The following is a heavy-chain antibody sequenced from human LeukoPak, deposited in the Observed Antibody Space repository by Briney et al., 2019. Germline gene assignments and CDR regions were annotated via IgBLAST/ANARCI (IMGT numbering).Heavy chain of an antibody. D-gene: IGHD6-13*01. CDR2: ISYDGSNK. CDR1: GFTFSSYA. CDR3: ARVFQQLVPFGY. Sequence: GGSLRLSCAASGFTFSSYALHWVRQAPGKGLEWVALISYDGSNKYYADSVKGRFTIPRDNSKNTLYLQMNSLRAEDTAVYYCARVFQQLVPFGYWGQGTPVTVSS. J-gene: IGHJ4*02. V-gene: IGHV3-30*04.